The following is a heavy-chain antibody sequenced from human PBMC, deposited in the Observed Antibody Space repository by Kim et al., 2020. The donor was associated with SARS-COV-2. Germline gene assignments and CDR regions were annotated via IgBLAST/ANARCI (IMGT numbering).Heavy chain of an antibody. CDR3: ARDRPISSSWMDDNMDV. D-gene: IGHD6-13*01. V-gene: IGHV3-30*07. J-gene: IGHJ6*03. Sequence: SVKGRCTITRDNSKNTLYLKMTSLRAEDTAVYYCARDRPISSSWMDDNMDVWGKGTTVTVSS.